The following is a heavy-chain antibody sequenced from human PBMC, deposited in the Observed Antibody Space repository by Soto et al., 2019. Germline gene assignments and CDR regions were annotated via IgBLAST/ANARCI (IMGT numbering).Heavy chain of an antibody. Sequence: TSETLSLTCTFSGGSISSGDYYWSWIRQPPGKGLEWIGYIYYSGSTYYNPSLKSRMTISVDTSKNQFSLKLTSVTAADTAVYYCARWLGYGPHFDYWGQGTLVTVS. CDR3: ARWLGYGPHFDY. V-gene: IGHV4-30-4*01. D-gene: IGHD5-12*01. CDR2: IYYSGST. CDR1: GGSISSGDYY. J-gene: IGHJ4*02.